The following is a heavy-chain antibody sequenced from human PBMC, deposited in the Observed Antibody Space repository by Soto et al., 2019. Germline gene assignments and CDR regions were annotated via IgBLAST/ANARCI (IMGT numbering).Heavy chain of an antibody. Sequence: EVQLLESGGGLVQPGGSLRLSCAASGFTFSSYAMSWVRQAPGKGLEWVSVISGSGDSTYYADSVRGRFTISRDNTKNALYLQMYSLGAEDTAVYYCAKDRDGGAAGPTKFGGMDVLGQGTTVTVSS. D-gene: IGHD6-13*01. V-gene: IGHV3-23*01. CDR2: ISGSGDST. J-gene: IGHJ6*02. CDR3: AKDRDGGAAGPTKFGGMDV. CDR1: GFTFSSYA.